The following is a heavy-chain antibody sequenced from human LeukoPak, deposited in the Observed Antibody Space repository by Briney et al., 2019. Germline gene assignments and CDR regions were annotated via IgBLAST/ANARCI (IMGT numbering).Heavy chain of an antibody. J-gene: IGHJ5*02. CDR2: IDKKDNFYAT. V-gene: IGHV3-73*01. CDR3: TRDSGTYNWLDP. Sequence: GGSLRLSCAASRFMFSIYAMSWVRQAPGKGLEWVGHIDKKDNFYATTSAASVTGRFTISRDDSKNTAYLQMNSLKTEDTALYYCTRDSGTYNWLDPWGQGTLVTVSS. D-gene: IGHD1-26*01. CDR1: RFMFSIYA.